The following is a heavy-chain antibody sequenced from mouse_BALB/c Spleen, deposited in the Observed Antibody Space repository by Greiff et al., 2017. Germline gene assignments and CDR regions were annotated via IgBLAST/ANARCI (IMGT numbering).Heavy chain of an antibody. J-gene: IGHJ2*01. D-gene: IGHD1-1*01. V-gene: IGHV5-17*02. CDR1: GFTFSSFG. CDR2: ISSGSSTI. CDR3: ARNSYYGSSLFFDY. Sequence: EVKLVESGGGLVQPGGSRKLSCAASGFTFSSFGMHWVRQAPEKGLEWVAYISSGSSTIYYADTVKGRFTISRDNPKNTLFLQMTSLRSEDTAMYYCARNSYYGSSLFFDYWGQGTTLTVSS.